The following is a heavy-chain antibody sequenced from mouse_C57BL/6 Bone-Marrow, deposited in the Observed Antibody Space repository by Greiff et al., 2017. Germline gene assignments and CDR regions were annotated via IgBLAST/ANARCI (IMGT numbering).Heavy chain of an antibody. Sequence: DVMLVESGGGLVKPGGSLKLSCAASGFTFSDYGMHWVRQAPEKGLEWVAYISSGSSTIYYADTVKGRFTISRDNAKNTLFLQMTSLRSEDTAMYYCARPYGSSYGAYWGQGTLVTVSA. J-gene: IGHJ3*01. D-gene: IGHD1-1*01. CDR3: ARPYGSSYGAY. CDR2: ISSGSSTI. CDR1: GFTFSDYG. V-gene: IGHV5-17*01.